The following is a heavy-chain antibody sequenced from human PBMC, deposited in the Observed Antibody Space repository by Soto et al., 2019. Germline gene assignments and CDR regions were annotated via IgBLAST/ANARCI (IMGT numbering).Heavy chain of an antibody. Sequence: QVQLVQSGAEVKKPGSSVKVSCKASGGTFSSHVFNWVRQAPGQGLEWMGGIMPIIGTANYAQKFQGRVTITADESTSTAYMDLSSLRSEDTAVYYCARDLEFRDGNISHLDYWGQVTLVTVSS. J-gene: IGHJ4*02. CDR2: IMPIIGTA. V-gene: IGHV1-69*01. CDR1: GGTFSSHV. CDR3: ARDLEFRDGNISHLDY. D-gene: IGHD3-10*01.